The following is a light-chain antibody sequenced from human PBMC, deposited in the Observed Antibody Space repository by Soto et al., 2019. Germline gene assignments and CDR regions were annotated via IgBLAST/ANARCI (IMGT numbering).Light chain of an antibody. Sequence: DIQMTPSPSSLSASVGARVTITCRASQSISSYLNWYQQKPGKAPKLLIYAASSLQSGVPSRFSGSGSGTDFTLTISSLQPEDFATYYCQQSYSTPLTFGGGTKVDIK. J-gene: IGKJ4*01. CDR2: AAS. CDR3: QQSYSTPLT. V-gene: IGKV1-39*01. CDR1: QSISSY.